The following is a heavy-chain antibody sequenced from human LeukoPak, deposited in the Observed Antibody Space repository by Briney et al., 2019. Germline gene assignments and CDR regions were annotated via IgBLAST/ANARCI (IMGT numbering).Heavy chain of an antibody. Sequence: GGSLRLSCAASGFTFDDYAMHWVRQAPGKGLEWVSAISGSGGSTYYANSVRGRFTISRDNSKNTLYLQMNSLGAEDTAIYYCAKGDYYDSSAYYNLFDPWGQGTLVTVSS. V-gene: IGHV3-23*01. CDR2: ISGSGGST. J-gene: IGHJ5*02. CDR1: GFTFDDYA. D-gene: IGHD3-22*01. CDR3: AKGDYYDSSAYYNLFDP.